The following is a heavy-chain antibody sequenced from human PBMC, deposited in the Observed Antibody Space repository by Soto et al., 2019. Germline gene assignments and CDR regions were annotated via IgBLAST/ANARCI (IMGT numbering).Heavy chain of an antibody. CDR3: AKASTVTTLRGWFDP. V-gene: IGHV3-9*01. CDR2: ISWNSGSI. D-gene: IGHD4-17*01. Sequence: GGSLRLSCAASGFTFDDYAMHWVRQAPGKGLEWVSGISWNSGSIGYADSVKGRFTISRDNAKNSLYLQMNSLRAEDTALYYCAKASTVTTLRGWFDPWGQGTLVTVSS. J-gene: IGHJ5*02. CDR1: GFTFDDYA.